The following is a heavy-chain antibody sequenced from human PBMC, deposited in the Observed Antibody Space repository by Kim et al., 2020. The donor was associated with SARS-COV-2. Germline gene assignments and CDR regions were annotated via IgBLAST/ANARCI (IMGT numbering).Heavy chain of an antibody. D-gene: IGHD3-10*01. CDR2: ISGSGGST. CDR1: GFTFSSYA. Sequence: GGSLRLSCAASGFTFSSYAMSWVRQAPGKGLEWVSAISGSGGSTYYADSVKGRFTISRDNSKNTLYLQMNSLRAEDTAVYYCAKEVRMVRGPTTSRFDPWGQGTLVTVSS. V-gene: IGHV3-23*01. CDR3: AKEVRMVRGPTTSRFDP. J-gene: IGHJ5*02.